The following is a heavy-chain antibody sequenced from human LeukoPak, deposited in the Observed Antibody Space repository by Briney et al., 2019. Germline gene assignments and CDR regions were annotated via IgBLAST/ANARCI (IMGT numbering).Heavy chain of an antibody. D-gene: IGHD6-19*01. CDR3: AKDQGGSSGSFDY. V-gene: IGHV3-30*18. J-gene: IGHJ4*02. CDR2: ISYDGSNK. CDR1: GFTFSSYG. Sequence: PGGSLRLSCAASGFTFSSYGMHWVRQAPGKGLEWVAVISYDGSNKYYVDSVKGRFTISRDNSKNTLYLQMNSLRAEDTAVYYCAKDQGGSSGSFDYWGQGTLVTVSS.